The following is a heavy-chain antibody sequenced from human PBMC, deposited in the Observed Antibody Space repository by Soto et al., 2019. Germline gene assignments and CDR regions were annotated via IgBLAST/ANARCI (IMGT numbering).Heavy chain of an antibody. CDR2: ISPGSRYP. CDR3: VRGGGGGLFDP. Sequence: QVQLVESGGGLVPPGGSLRLSCAGSGFTFGDSYMGWIRQAPGKGLEWLSYISPGSRYPAYADSVKGRFTISRDNVKRSLYLQMMSLTAEDTAIYYCVRGGGGGLFDPWGQGTMVTVSS. CDR1: GFTFGDSY. J-gene: IGHJ5*02. D-gene: IGHD2-15*01. V-gene: IGHV3-11*06.